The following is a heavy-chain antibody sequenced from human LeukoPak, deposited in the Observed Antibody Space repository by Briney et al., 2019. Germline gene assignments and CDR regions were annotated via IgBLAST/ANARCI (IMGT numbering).Heavy chain of an antibody. J-gene: IGHJ4*02. CDR3: AREVVWLGSYYFDY. D-gene: IGHD3-10*01. CDR1: GGSISSYY. Sequence: PSETLSLTCTVSGGSISSYYWSWIRQPPGKGLEWIGYIYYSGSTNYNPSLKSRVTISVDTSKNQFSLKLSSVTAADTAVYYCAREVVWLGSYYFDYWGQGTLVTVSS. V-gene: IGHV4-59*01. CDR2: IYYSGST.